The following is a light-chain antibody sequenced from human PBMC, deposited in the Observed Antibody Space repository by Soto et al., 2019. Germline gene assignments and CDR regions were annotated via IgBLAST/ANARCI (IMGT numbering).Light chain of an antibody. CDR3: AAWDDSLSGLWV. J-gene: IGLJ3*02. CDR2: RNN. Sequence: QSVLTQPPSASGTPGQRVTISCSGSSSNIGSNYVYWYQQLPGTAPKLLIYRNNQRPSGVPDRFSGSKSGTSASLAISGLPSEDEADYYCAAWDDSLSGLWVFGGGTKLTVL. V-gene: IGLV1-47*01. CDR1: SSNIGSNY.